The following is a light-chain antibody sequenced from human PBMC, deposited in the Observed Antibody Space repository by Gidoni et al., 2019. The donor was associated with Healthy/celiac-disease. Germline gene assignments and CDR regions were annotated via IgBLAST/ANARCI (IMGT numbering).Light chain of an antibody. CDR2: GNS. V-gene: IGLV1-40*01. Sequence: QSVLTQPPSVSGAPGQRVTIPCTGSSSNIGAGYDGHWYQQLPGTAPKLLIYGNSNRPSGVPDRFSGSKSGTSASLAITGLQAEDEADYYCQSYDSSLREVYVVFGGGTKLTVL. CDR1: SSNIGAGYD. CDR3: QSYDSSLREVYVV. J-gene: IGLJ2*01.